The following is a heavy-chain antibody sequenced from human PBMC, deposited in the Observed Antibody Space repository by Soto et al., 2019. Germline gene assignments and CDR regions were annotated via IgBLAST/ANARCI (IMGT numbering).Heavy chain of an antibody. J-gene: IGHJ4*02. CDR1: GGSISSGGYY. CDR3: ARGQQQLVLY. D-gene: IGHD6-13*01. V-gene: IGHV4-31*01. CDR2: IYYSGST. Sequence: QVQLQESGPGLVKPSQTLSLTCTVSGGSISSGGYYWSWIRQHPGKGLEWIGYIYYSGSTYYNPALKXXFXIXXDTSKNQFSLKLSSVTAADTAVYYCARGQQQLVLYWGQGTLVTVSS.